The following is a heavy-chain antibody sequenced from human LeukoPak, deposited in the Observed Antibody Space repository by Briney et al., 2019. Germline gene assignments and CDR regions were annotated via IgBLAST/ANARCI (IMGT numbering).Heavy chain of an antibody. V-gene: IGHV4-34*01. CDR3: ARGHIVVVTAASAFFDY. D-gene: IGHD2-21*02. Sequence: SETLSLTCAVYGGSFSGYYWSWIRQPPGKGLKWIGEINHSGSTNYNPSLKSRVTISVDTSKNQFSLKLSSVTAADTAVYYCARGHIVVVTAASAFFDYWGQGTLVTVSS. CDR1: GGSFSGYY. CDR2: INHSGST. J-gene: IGHJ4*02.